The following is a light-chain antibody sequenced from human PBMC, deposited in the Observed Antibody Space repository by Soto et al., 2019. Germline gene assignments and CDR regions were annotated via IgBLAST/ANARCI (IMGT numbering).Light chain of an antibody. CDR2: DVT. CDR3: SSYAGTNAYVV. J-gene: IGLJ2*01. V-gene: IGLV2-8*01. CDR1: SNDVGGYKY. Sequence: QSALTQPPSASGSPGQSVTISCTGTSNDVGGYKYVSWYQQHPGKAPKLMIYDVTQRPSGIPDRFSGSKSGNTAYLTVSGLQADDEADSFCSSYAGTNAYVVFGGGTKVTVL.